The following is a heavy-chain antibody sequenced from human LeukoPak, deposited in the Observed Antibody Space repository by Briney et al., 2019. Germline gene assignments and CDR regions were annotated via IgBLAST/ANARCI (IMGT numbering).Heavy chain of an antibody. Sequence: GASVKVSCKASGYTFTDYYIHWVRQAPGQGLEWMGWINPNRGGTNYAQKFQGRVTMTKDTSITTAYMELSRLRSDDTATYYCALKAGTTAFDIWGQGTMVTVSS. CDR3: ALKAGTTAFDI. CDR1: GYTFTDYY. J-gene: IGHJ3*02. CDR2: INPNRGGT. D-gene: IGHD6-13*01. V-gene: IGHV1-2*02.